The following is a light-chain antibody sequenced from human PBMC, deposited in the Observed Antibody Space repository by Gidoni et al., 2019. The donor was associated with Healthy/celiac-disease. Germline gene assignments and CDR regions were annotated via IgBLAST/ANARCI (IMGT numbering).Light chain of an antibody. V-gene: IGKV3-20*01. J-gene: IGKJ1*01. CDR3: QQYGSSRWT. CDR1: QSVSSSY. Sequence: EIVFTQSPGTLSLSPGERATLSCRASQSVSSSYLDGYQQKPGQAPRLLIDGASSRATAIPDRFSGSGSGTDFTLTISRLEPEDFAVYYCQQYGSSRWTFGQGTKVEIK. CDR2: GAS.